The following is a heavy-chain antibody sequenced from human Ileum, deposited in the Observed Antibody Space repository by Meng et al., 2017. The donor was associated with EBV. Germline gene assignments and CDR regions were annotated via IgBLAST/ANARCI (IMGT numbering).Heavy chain of an antibody. J-gene: IGHJ4*02. CDR3: ARDEYNISWYKY. D-gene: IGHD6-13*01. CDR1: GGSIRNYY. V-gene: IGHV4-39*02. CDR2: IDYTGLT. Sequence: QLHLLDSGPGRVRPWCTLTLTCTVSGGSIRNYYWAWIRLPPGEGPEWIGTIDYTGLTYYSPSLKSRVTISVDSSETQFFLKLTSVTAADTAVYYCARDEYNISWYKYWGQGTLVTVSS.